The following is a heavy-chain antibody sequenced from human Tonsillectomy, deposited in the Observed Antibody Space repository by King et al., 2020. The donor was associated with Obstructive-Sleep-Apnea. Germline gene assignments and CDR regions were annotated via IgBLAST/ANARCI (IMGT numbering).Heavy chain of an antibody. CDR2: ISYDGGNK. J-gene: IGHJ4*02. CDR3: AKESQQGRAQPFDY. V-gene: IGHV3-30*04. D-gene: IGHD6-19*01. Sequence: VQLVESGGGVVQPGRFLRLSCAASGFTFSSYAMHWVRQAPGKGLEWVAVISYDGGNKYYADSVKGRFTISRDNSKNTLYLQMNSLRVEDTAIYYWAKESQQGRAQPFDYWGQGTLVTVSS. CDR1: GFTFSSYA.